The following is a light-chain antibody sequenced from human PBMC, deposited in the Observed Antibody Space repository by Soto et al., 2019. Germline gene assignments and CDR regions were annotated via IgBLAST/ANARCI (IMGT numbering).Light chain of an antibody. CDR3: QQYGNSPS. J-gene: IGKJ2*01. Sequence: VLTQSPGTLSLSPGDRATLSCRASQRVSGSSLAWYQQKPGQAPRLLFYGASTRATGVPDRFSGNGSGADFTLTISRLELEDFAVYHCQQYGNSPSFGQGTKLEI. CDR1: QRVSGSS. CDR2: GAS. V-gene: IGKV3-20*01.